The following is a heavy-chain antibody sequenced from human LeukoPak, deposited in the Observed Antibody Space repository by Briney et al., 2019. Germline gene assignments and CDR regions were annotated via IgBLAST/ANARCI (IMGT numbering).Heavy chain of an antibody. CDR1: GGSLSSYY. J-gene: IGHJ3*02. D-gene: IGHD3-10*01. Sequence: SETLSLTCTVSGGSLSSYYWSWVRQPPGKGLEWIGYIYYSGSTNYNPSLKSRVTMSVDTSKNQFSLKLSSVTAADTAVYYCARDRHPPYYYGSGSYSFHAFDIWGQGTMVTVSS. CDR3: ARDRHPPYYYGSGSYSFHAFDI. V-gene: IGHV4-59*01. CDR2: IYYSGST.